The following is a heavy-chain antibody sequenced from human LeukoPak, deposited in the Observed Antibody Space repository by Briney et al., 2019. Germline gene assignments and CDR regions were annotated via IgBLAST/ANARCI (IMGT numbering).Heavy chain of an antibody. D-gene: IGHD2-2*01. J-gene: IGHJ3*02. CDR3: ARLSWDIMVVPAAVRHFDI. V-gene: IGHV5-51*01. CDR2: IYPGDSDT. CDR1: GYSFSTSW. Sequence: GESLRISCKGFGYSFSTSWIGWVRQMPGKSLEWMGIIYPGDSDTRYSPSFQGQVAISADKSINTAFLQWSSLKASDSAIYYCARLSWDIMVVPAAVRHFDIWGQGTMVSVSS.